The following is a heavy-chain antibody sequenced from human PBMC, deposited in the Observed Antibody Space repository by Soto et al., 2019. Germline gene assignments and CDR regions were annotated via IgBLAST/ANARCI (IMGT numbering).Heavy chain of an antibody. CDR3: ASTIIYGSGGVDY. CDR1: GGSISSGGYY. J-gene: IGHJ4*02. D-gene: IGHD3-10*01. V-gene: IGHV4-31*03. Sequence: ASETLSLTCTVSGGSISSGGYYWSWIRQHPGKGLEWIGYIYYSGSTYYNPSLKSRVTISVDTSKNQFSLKLSSVTAADTAVYYCASTIIYGSGGVDYWGQGTLVTVSS. CDR2: IYYSGST.